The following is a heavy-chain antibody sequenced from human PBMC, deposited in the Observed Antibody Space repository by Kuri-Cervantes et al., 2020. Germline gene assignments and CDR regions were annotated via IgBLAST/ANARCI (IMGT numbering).Heavy chain of an antibody. CDR3: ARGGTYDYIWGSYRNDGFDI. Sequence: SVKVSCKASGGTFSSYAISWVRQAPGQGLEWMGGIIPIFGTANYAQKFQGRVTITADESTSTAYMELSSLRSEDTAVYYCARGGTYDYIWGSYRNDGFDIWGQGTMVTDSS. D-gene: IGHD3-16*02. CDR2: IIPIFGTA. V-gene: IGHV1-69*13. J-gene: IGHJ3*02. CDR1: GGTFSSYA.